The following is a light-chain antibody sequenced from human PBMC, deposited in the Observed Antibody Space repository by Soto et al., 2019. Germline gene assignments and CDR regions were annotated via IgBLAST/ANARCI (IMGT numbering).Light chain of an antibody. CDR3: IQALQTPLT. CDR1: QSLLHSNGYNY. Sequence: IVMTQSPLSLPVTPGEPASISCRSSQSLLHSNGYNYLDWYQQKPGQSPQLVIYLGSNRASGVPDRFSGSGSGTNFNLKISRVEAEDFGVYYCIQALQTPLTFGGGTKVEI. V-gene: IGKV2-28*01. J-gene: IGKJ4*01. CDR2: LGS.